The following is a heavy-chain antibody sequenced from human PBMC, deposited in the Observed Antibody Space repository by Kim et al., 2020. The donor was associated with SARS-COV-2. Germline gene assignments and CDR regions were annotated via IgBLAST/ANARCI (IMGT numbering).Heavy chain of an antibody. J-gene: IGHJ4*02. CDR2: IYYSGST. CDR3: ARHVYGGYGSGSYYYFDY. D-gene: IGHD3-10*01. Sequence: SETLSLTCTVSGGSISSSSYYWGWIRQPPGKGLEWIGSIYYSGSTYYNPSLKSRVTISVDTSKNQFSLKLSSVTAADTAVYYCARHVYGGYGSGSYYYFDYWGQGTLVTVSS. CDR1: GGSISSSSYY. V-gene: IGHV4-39*01.